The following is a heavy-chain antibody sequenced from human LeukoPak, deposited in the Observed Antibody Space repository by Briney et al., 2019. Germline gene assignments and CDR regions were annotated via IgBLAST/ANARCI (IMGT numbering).Heavy chain of an antibody. D-gene: IGHD3-3*01. J-gene: IGHJ3*02. CDR1: GYSFTTYW. Sequence: GESLKISCKGSGYSFTTYWIGWVRQMPGKGLEWMGIIYPGDSDTRYSPSFQGQVTISADKSINTAYLQWSTLKASDTAMYYCARHYDFWVGDAFDIWGQGTMVTVSS. V-gene: IGHV5-51*01. CDR3: ARHYDFWVGDAFDI. CDR2: IYPGDSDT.